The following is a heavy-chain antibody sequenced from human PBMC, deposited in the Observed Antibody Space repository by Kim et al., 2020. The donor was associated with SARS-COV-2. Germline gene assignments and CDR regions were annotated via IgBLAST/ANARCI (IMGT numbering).Heavy chain of an antibody. Sequence: SVKGRFTISRDNSKNTLYLQMNSLRAEDTAVYYCAREEARPYYYYYGMDVWGQGTTVTVSS. J-gene: IGHJ6*02. V-gene: IGHV3-30*07. CDR3: AREEARPYYYYYGMDV. D-gene: IGHD6-6*01.